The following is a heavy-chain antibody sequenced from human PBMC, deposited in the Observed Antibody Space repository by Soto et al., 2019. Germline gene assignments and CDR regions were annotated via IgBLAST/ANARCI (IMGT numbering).Heavy chain of an antibody. J-gene: IGHJ1*01. D-gene: IGHD4-17*01. Sequence: ASVKVSCKASGYTFTSYAMHWVRQAPGQRLEWMGWINAGNGNTKDSQKFQGRVTITRDTSASTAYMELSSLRSEDTAVYYCAVVNGDYVVGQQYFQHWGQGTLVTVSS. CDR3: AVVNGDYVVGQQYFQH. CDR1: GYTFTSYA. CDR2: INAGNGNT. V-gene: IGHV1-3*01.